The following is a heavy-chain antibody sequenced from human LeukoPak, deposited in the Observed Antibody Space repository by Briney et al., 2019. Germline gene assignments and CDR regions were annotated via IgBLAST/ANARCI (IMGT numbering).Heavy chain of an antibody. CDR3: ARGDSSGWYFDY. CDR1: GFTFSNAW. Sequence: GGSLRLSCAASGFTFSNAWMSWVRQAPGKGLEWVAGINWNGGSTGYADSVKGRFTISRDNAKNSLHLQMSSLRAEDTALYYCARGDSSGWYFDYWGQGTLVTVSS. CDR2: INWNGGST. D-gene: IGHD6-19*01. J-gene: IGHJ4*02. V-gene: IGHV3-20*04.